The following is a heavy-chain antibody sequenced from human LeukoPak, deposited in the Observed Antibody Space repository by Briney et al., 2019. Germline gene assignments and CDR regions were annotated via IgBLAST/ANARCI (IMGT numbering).Heavy chain of an antibody. V-gene: IGHV3-23*01. CDR2: ISGTGVRT. Sequence: GGSLRLSCEASGFTFSSYGMSWVRQAPGQGLEWVSGISGTGVRTYYADSVKGRFSISRNNSKNTLYLQMNSLRAEDMAVYYCAKREGSSFRHFDYWGQGTLVTVSS. D-gene: IGHD6-6*01. CDR3: AKREGSSFRHFDY. J-gene: IGHJ4*02. CDR1: GFTFSSYG.